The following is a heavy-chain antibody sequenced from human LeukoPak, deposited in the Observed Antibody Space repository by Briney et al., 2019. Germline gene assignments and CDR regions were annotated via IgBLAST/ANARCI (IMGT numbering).Heavy chain of an antibody. CDR3: ARRTQVRFGAGFDP. Sequence: SETLSLTCTVSGDSISSHYWSWIRQSPGKGLEWIGYIYYTGRTNYNPSLQSRVTISIDTSKNQFSLKLTSVTAADTAVYYCARRTQVRFGAGFDPWGQGTQVTVSS. J-gene: IGHJ5*02. D-gene: IGHD3-3*01. CDR1: GDSISSHY. V-gene: IGHV4-59*11. CDR2: IYYTGRT.